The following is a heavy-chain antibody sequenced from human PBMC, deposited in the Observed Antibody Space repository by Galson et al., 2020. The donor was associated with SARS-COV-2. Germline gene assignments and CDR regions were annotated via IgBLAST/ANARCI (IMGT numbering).Heavy chain of an antibody. CDR1: GFNFSSYS. J-gene: IGHJ6*03. V-gene: IGHV3-21*01. Sequence: GESLKISCAASGFNFSSYSMNWVRQAPGKGLEWVSSISSSSSYIYYADSVKGRFTISRDNAKNSLYLQMNSLRAEDTAVYYCARNDYDYVWGSYRVYYMDVWGKGTTVTVSS. CDR2: ISSSSSYI. D-gene: IGHD3-16*02. CDR3: ARNDYDYVWGSYRVYYMDV.